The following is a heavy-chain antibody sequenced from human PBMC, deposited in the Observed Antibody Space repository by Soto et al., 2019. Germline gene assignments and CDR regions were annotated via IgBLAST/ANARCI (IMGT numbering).Heavy chain of an antibody. CDR3: ASLGVPAAPSNWFDP. CDR1: GFTFSSYW. Sequence: EVQLVESGGGLVQPGGYLRLSCAASGFTFSSYWMHWVRQAPGKGLVWVSRINSDGSSTSYADSVKGRFTISRDNAKNTRYLQMNSLRAEDTAVYYCASLGVPAAPSNWFDPWGQGTLVTVSS. J-gene: IGHJ5*02. CDR2: INSDGSST. D-gene: IGHD2-2*01. V-gene: IGHV3-74*01.